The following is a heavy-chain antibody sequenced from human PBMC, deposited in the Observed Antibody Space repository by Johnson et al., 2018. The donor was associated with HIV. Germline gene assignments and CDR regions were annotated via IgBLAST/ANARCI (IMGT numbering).Heavy chain of an antibody. CDR1: GFTFSSYA. J-gene: IGHJ3*02. V-gene: IGHV3-30*18. CDR2: ISYDGNNK. CDR3: AKTYYDFWSGYFGAFDI. D-gene: IGHD3-3*01. Sequence: QVQLVESGGGLVQPGGSLRLSCAASGFTFSSYAMHWVRQAPGKGLEWVAVISYDGNNKYYADSVKGRFTISRDNSKNTLYLQMNSLRAEDTALYYCAKTYYDFWSGYFGAFDIWGQGTMVTVSS.